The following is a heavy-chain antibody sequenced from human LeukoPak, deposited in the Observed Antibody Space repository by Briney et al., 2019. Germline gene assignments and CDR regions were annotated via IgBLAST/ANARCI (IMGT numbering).Heavy chain of an antibody. CDR1: GGSISTYY. CDR3: ARENDSAGYYHDAFDI. V-gene: IGHV4-59*12. J-gene: IGHJ3*02. D-gene: IGHD3-22*01. CDR2: IFYSGST. Sequence: SETLSLTCTVSGGSISTYYWSWIRQPPGKGLEWIGYIFYSGSTYFNPSLKSRVTMSVDTSKNQFSLKLSSVTAADTAVYYCARENDSAGYYHDAFDIWGQGTMVTVSS.